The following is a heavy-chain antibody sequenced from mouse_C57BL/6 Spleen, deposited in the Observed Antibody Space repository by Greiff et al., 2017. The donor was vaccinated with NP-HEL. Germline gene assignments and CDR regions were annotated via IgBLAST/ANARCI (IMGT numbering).Heavy chain of an antibody. J-gene: IGHJ1*03. CDR3: ARVTTVVDYWYFDV. CDR2: INPSTGGT. D-gene: IGHD1-1*01. V-gene: IGHV1-42*01. Sequence: EVKLMESGPELVKPGASVKISCKASGYSFTGYYMNWVKQSPEKSLEWIGEINPSTGGTTYNQKFKAKATLTVDKSSSTAYMQLKSLTSEDSAVYYCARVTTVVDYWYFDVWGTGTTVTVSS. CDR1: GYSFTGYY.